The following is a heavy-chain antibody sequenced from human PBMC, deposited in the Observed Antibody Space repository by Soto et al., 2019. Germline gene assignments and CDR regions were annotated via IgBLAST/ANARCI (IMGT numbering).Heavy chain of an antibody. CDR1: GFTFSAYA. D-gene: IGHD2-8*01. J-gene: IGHJ3*02. Sequence: PGGSLRLSCTASGFTFSAYAMSWVRQAPGKGLQWVSGVGGSDTDKHYADSVRGLFSVSIDNSKITLYLQLNSLRADDTVVYYCAKDATAVNGVWDPFDMWGQGTEATVSS. CDR2: VGGSDTDK. CDR3: AKDATAVNGVWDPFDM. V-gene: IGHV3-23*01.